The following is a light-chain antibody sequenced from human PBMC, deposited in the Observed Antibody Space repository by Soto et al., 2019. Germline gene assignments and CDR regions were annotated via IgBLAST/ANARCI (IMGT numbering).Light chain of an antibody. CDR2: YAS. Sequence: EVVLTQSPATLSLSPGERATLSCRASQSVRNYLAWYQQKPGQAPSLLMYYASNRAPGIPARFTGSGSGTEFTLTISSLQSEDFGVYHCQHRSKWPPTFGPGTKVEIK. J-gene: IGKJ3*01. CDR1: QSVRNY. CDR3: QHRSKWPPT. V-gene: IGKV3-11*01.